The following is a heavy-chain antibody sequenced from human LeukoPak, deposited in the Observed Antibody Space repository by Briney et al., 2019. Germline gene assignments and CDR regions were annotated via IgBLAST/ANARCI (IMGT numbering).Heavy chain of an antibody. Sequence: SETLSLTCTVSGGSISSYDWSWIRQPPGKGLEGIGDIYYSGSTNYNPSLKSRVTISVDTSKNQFSLKLSSVTAADTAVYYCARGDYKGNWFDPWGQGTLVTVSS. J-gene: IGHJ5*02. D-gene: IGHD4-11*01. CDR1: GGSISSYD. CDR2: IYYSGST. V-gene: IGHV4-59*01. CDR3: ARGDYKGNWFDP.